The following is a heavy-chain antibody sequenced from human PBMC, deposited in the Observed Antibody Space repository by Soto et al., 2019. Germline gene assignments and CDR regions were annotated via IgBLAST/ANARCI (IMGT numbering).Heavy chain of an antibody. J-gene: IGHJ6*02. CDR2: ISPYTGNT. D-gene: IGHD3-16*01. V-gene: IGHV1-18*01. Sequence: QVQLVQSGDEVKKPGASVKVSCKASGYIFVNYGIAWVRQAPGQGLEWMGWISPYTGNTHSATKVQGRLTMTTDTYTSTVYMDLGSLTSDDTAVYYCVMVDNYVTPTPQDVWGQGTTVTVSS. CDR3: VMVDNYVTPTPQDV. CDR1: GYIFVNYG.